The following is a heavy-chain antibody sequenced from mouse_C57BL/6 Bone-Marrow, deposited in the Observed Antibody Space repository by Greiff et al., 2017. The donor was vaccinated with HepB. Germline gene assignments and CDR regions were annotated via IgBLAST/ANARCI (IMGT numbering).Heavy chain of an antibody. CDR3: ARGGTTVLAKGAQD. V-gene: IGHV1-82*01. J-gene: IGHJ2*01. Sequence: VKLQQSGPELVKPGASVKISCKASGYAFSSSWMNWVKQRPGKGLEWIGRIYPGDGDTNYNGKFKGKATMTADKSSSTAYMQLSSLTSEDSAVYFCARGGTTVLAKGAQDWGQGTTLTVSS. D-gene: IGHD1-1*01. CDR2: IYPGDGDT. CDR1: GYAFSSSW.